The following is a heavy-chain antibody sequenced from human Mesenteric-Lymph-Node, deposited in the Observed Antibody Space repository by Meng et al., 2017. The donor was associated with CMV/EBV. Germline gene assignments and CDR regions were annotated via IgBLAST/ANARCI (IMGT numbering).Heavy chain of an antibody. CDR2: ISVNGQKS. CDR3: AKVAMAAAGTGDY. V-gene: IGHV3-23*01. D-gene: IGHD6-13*01. Sequence: GESLKISCAASGFTFHTYAMSWVRQAPGKGLEWVSGISVNGQKSYVADSVKGRFTIARDNSKNTLYLQMNSLRAEDTAVYYCAKVAMAAAGTGDYWGQGTLVTVSS. J-gene: IGHJ4*02. CDR1: GFTFHTYA.